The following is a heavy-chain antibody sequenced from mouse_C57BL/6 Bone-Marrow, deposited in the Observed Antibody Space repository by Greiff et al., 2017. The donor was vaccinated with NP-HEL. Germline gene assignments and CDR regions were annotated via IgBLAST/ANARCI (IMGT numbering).Heavy chain of an antibody. V-gene: IGHV1-69*01. CDR2: IDPSDSYT. J-gene: IGHJ3*01. D-gene: IGHD1-3*01. CDR3: AREGSSGPCAD. CDR1: GYTFTSYW. Sequence: QVQLKQPGAELVMPGASVKLSCKASGYTFTSYWMHWVKQRPGQGLEWIGEIDPSDSYTNYNQKFKGKSTLTVDKSSSTAYMQLSSLTSEDAAVYYCAREGSSGPCADWGQGTLVTVSA.